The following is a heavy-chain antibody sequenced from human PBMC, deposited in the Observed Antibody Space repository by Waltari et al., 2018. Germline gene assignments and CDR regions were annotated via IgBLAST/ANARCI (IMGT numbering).Heavy chain of an antibody. CDR1: GYTFTGYY. Sequence: LVQSGAEVKKPGASVKVSCKASGYTFTGYYMHWVRQAPGQGLEWMGWINPNSGGTNYAQKFQGRVTMTRDTSISTAYMELSRLRSDDTAVYYCARDAVAVAGTLPRDPWGQGTLVTVSS. V-gene: IGHV1-2*02. CDR3: ARDAVAVAGTLPRDP. J-gene: IGHJ5*02. CDR2: INPNSGGT. D-gene: IGHD6-19*01.